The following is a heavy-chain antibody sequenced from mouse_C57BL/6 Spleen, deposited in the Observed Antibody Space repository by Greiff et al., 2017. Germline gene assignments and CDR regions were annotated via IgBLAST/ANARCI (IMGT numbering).Heavy chain of an antibody. Sequence: EVLLVESEGGLVQPGSSMKLSCTASGFTFSDYYMAWVRQVPEKGLEWVANINYDGSSTYYLDSLKSRFIISRDTAKNTLYLQMSSLKSEDTATYYWARDRTMNTADWYFDVWGTGTTVTVSS. CDR3: ARDRTMNTADWYFDV. D-gene: IGHD2-4*01. V-gene: IGHV5-16*01. CDR1: GFTFSDYY. CDR2: INYDGSST. J-gene: IGHJ1*03.